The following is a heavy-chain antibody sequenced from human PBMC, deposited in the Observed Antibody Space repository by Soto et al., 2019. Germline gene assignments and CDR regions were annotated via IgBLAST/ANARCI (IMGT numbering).Heavy chain of an antibody. CDR2: IYYRGST. CDR1: GGSISSYY. D-gene: IGHD6-13*01. J-gene: IGHJ6*02. Sequence: QVQLQESGPGLVKPSETLSLTCTVSGGSISSYYWSWIRQPPGKGLECIGYIYYRGSTNYNPPLKSRFTISVDTSKNQFSLKLISVTAADTAVYYCASSEQQLDYCMDVCGQGTTVTVSS. V-gene: IGHV4-59*08. CDR3: ASSEQQLDYCMDV.